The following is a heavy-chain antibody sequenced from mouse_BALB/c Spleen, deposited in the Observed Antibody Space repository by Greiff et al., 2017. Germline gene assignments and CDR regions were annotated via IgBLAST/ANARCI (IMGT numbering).Heavy chain of an antibody. V-gene: IGHV5-4*02. J-gene: IGHJ4*01. CDR2: ISDGGSYT. D-gene: IGHD1-1*01. Sequence: EVMLVESGGGLVKPGGSLKLSCAASGFTFSDYYMYWVRQTPEKRLEWVATISDGGSYTYYPDSVKGRFTISRDNAKNNLYLQMSSLKSEDTAMYYCARGPIYYGSSYYAMDYWGQGTSVTVSS. CDR1: GFTFSDYY. CDR3: ARGPIYYGSSYYAMDY.